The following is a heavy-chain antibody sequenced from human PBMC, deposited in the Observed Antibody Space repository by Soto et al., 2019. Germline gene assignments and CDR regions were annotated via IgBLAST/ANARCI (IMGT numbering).Heavy chain of an antibody. J-gene: IGHJ4*02. D-gene: IGHD5-12*01. V-gene: IGHV4-31*03. CDR3: ARVLSGYDSSVYFDY. Sequence: SETLSLTCTVSGGSISSGGYYWSWIRQHPGKGLEWIGYIYYSGSTYYNPSLKSRVTISVDTSKNQFSLKLSSVTAADTAVYYCARVLSGYDSSVYFDYWGQGTLVTVSS. CDR2: IYYSGST. CDR1: GGSISSGGYY.